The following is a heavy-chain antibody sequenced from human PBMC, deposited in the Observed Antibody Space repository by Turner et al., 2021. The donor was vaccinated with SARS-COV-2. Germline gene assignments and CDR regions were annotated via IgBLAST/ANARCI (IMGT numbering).Heavy chain of an antibody. D-gene: IGHD4-17*01. CDR2: SYSGGST. CDR3: ARQLTTVTTWFDP. CDR1: GFTVSSTY. Sequence: EVQLVESGGGLIQPGGALRLSCAASGFTVSSTYMSWVRQAPGKGLEWVSVSYSGGSTYYADSVKGRFTISRDNSKNTLYLQMNSLRAEDTAVYYCARQLTTVTTWFDPWGQGTLVTVSS. V-gene: IGHV3-53*01. J-gene: IGHJ5*02.